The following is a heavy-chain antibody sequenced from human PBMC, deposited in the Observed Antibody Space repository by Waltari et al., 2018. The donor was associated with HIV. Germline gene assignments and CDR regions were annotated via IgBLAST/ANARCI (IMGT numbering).Heavy chain of an antibody. D-gene: IGHD3-3*01. V-gene: IGHV3-74*01. CDR2: INGDGAYL. J-gene: IGHJ6*02. CDR1: GFTFSSHW. CDR3: TRDDYDFWSGSRRDFYYGMDV. Sequence: EVQLVETGGELVQSGGSLRLSCAASGFTFSSHWMHWVRQAPGKGLVWLSRINGDGAYLTYADCAKGRFTISRDNAKNTLFLQMNSLRVDDTGIYFCTRDDYDFWSGSRRDFYYGMDVWGQGTTVSVSS.